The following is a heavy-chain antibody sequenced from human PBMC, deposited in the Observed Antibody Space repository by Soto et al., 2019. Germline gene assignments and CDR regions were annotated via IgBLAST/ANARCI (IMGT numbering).Heavy chain of an antibody. CDR2: INADGSEK. CDR1: GFTFADYA. Sequence: VQMVESGGGVVHPGGSLRLSCAVSGFTFADYAVHWVRQSAGKGLEWVSFINADGSEKYYADSVRGRFTISRENSKDSFYLQMNSLRLEDTAMYYCAKAKFYYDSSPYDSWVQGTLVTVSS. D-gene: IGHD3-22*01. CDR3: AKAKFYYDSSPYDS. J-gene: IGHJ4*02. V-gene: IGHV3-43*02.